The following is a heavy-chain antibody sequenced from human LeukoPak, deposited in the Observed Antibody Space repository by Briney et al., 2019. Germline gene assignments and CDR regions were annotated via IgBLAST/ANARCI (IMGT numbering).Heavy chain of an antibody. CDR3: ARERRPTYYDFWSGYYI. Sequence: GSLRLSCAASGFTFSDYYMNWIRQPPGKGLEWIGEINHSGSTNYNPSLKSRVTISVDTSKNQFSLKLSSVTAADTAVYYCARERRPTYYDFWSGYYIWGQGTLVTVSS. CDR1: GFTFSDYY. V-gene: IGHV4-34*01. D-gene: IGHD3-3*01. CDR2: INHSGST. J-gene: IGHJ4*02.